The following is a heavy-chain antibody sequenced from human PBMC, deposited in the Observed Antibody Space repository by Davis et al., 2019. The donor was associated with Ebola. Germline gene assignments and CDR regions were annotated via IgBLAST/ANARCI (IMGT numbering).Heavy chain of an antibody. D-gene: IGHD6-19*01. CDR2: INHSGTT. CDR1: GGSISSYY. V-gene: IGHV4-59*12. J-gene: IGHJ6*02. Sequence: PSETLSLTCTVSGGSISSYYWSWIRQPPGKGLEWIGEINHSGTTNYNPSLKSRVTISVDMSKKQFSLRLTSVTAADTAVYYCASSEYSSEGPLYYYYGMDVWGQGTTVTVSS. CDR3: ASSEYSSEGPLYYYYGMDV.